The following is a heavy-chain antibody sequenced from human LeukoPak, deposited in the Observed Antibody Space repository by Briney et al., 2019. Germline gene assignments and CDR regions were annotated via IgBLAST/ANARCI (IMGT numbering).Heavy chain of an antibody. CDR1: GGTFSSYA. CDR2: IIPISGTA. V-gene: IGHV1-69*13. CDR3: ARDRGAAAPFDY. J-gene: IGHJ4*02. D-gene: IGHD6-13*01. Sequence: ASVKVSCKASGGTFSSYAISWVRQAPGQGLEWMGGIIPISGTANYAQKFQGRVTITADESTSTAYMELSSLRSEDTAVYYCARDRGAAAPFDYWGQGTLVTVSS.